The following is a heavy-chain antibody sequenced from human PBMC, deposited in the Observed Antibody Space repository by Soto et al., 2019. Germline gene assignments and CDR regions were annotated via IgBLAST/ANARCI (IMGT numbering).Heavy chain of an antibody. CDR2: IYYSGST. CDR3: ASSSYYYDSSGYCMFDY. V-gene: IGHV4-30-4*01. CDR1: GGSISSGDYY. D-gene: IGHD3-22*01. Sequence: PSETLSLTCTVSGGSISSGDYYWSWIRQPPGKGLEWIGYIYYSGSTYYNPSLKSRVTISVDTSKNQFSLKLSSVTAADTAVYYCASSSYYYDSSGYCMFDYWGQGTLVTVSS. J-gene: IGHJ4*02.